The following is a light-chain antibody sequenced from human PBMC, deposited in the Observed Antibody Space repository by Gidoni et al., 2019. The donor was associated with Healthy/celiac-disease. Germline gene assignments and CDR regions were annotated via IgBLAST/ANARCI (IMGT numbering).Light chain of an antibody. CDR1: QSVLYSSNNKNY. CDR3: QQYYSTPPT. CDR2: WAS. V-gene: IGKV4-1*01. Sequence: DIVMTQSADSLAVSLGERATINCKSSQSVLYSSNNKNYLAWYQQKPGQPPKLLIYWASTRESGVPDRFSGSGSGTDFTLTISSLQAEDVAVYYCQQYYSTPPTFXPXTKVDLE. J-gene: IGKJ3*01.